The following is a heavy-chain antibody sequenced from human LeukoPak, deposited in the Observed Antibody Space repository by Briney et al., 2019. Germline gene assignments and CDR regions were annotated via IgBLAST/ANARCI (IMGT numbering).Heavy chain of an antibody. V-gene: IGHV3-21*04. D-gene: IGHD1-1*01. CDR1: GFTLSTYN. Sequence: PGGSLRLSCAASGFTLSTYNMKWVRQAPRKGLEWVSSISTSSSYIYYADSVKGRFTISRDNARNSLYLQMNSLRAEDTALYYCAKGLERESRLDSWGQGTLVTVSS. CDR3: AKGLERESRLDS. J-gene: IGHJ4*02. CDR2: ISTSSSYI.